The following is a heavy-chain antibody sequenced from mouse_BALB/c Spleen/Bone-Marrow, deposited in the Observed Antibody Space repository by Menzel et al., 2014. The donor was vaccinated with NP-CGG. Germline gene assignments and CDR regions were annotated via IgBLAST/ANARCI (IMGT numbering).Heavy chain of an antibody. CDR3: ARFSQLGLLAY. Sequence: VQLQQSGAELVKPGTSVKSSCKASGYNFTSYWINWVKLRPGQGLEWIGDIHPGSGSTNYNEKFKSKATLTVDTSSSTAYMQLSSLASEDSALYYCARFSQLGLLAYWGQGTLVTVSA. CDR1: GYNFTSYW. D-gene: IGHD3-1*01. CDR2: IHPGSGST. V-gene: IGHV1-55*01. J-gene: IGHJ3*01.